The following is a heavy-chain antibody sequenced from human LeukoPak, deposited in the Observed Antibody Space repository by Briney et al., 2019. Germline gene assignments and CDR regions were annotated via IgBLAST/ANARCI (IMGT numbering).Heavy chain of an antibody. CDR3: AAERESTTGTTSYYYYYMDV. CDR2: IIPIFGTA. Sequence: GASVKVSCKASGGTFSSYAISWVRQAPGQGFEWMGGIIPIFGTANYAQKFQGRVTITTDESTSTAYMELSSLRSEDTAVYYCAAERESTTGTTSYYYYYMDVWGKGTTVTISS. D-gene: IGHD1-1*01. CDR1: GGTFSSYA. V-gene: IGHV1-69*05. J-gene: IGHJ6*03.